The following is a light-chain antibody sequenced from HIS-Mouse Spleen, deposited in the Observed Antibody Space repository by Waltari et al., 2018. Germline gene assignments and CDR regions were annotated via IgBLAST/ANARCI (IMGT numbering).Light chain of an antibody. CDR3: YSTDSSGNHRV. Sequence: SYELTQPPSVSVSPGQTARITCSGDAFPKKYAYWYQQKSGQAPVLVLYEDSKRPSGITGGFAGSSSGTMATLTISGAQVEDEADYYCYSTDSSGNHRVFGGGTKLTVL. J-gene: IGLJ2*01. CDR1: AFPKKY. V-gene: IGLV3-10*01. CDR2: EDS.